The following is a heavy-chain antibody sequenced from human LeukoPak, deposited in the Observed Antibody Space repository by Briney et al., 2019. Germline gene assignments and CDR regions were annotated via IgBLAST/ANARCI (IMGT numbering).Heavy chain of an antibody. CDR2: IYYSGST. CDR1: GGSISSYY. V-gene: IGHV4-59*01. D-gene: IGHD3-3*01. CDR3: ARDSTYYDFWSGSPRGWFDP. J-gene: IGHJ5*02. Sequence: SETLSLTCTVSGGSISSYYGSWIRQPPGKGLEWIGYIYYSGSTNYNPSLKSRVTISVDTSKNQFSLKLSSVTAADTAVYYCARDSTYYDFWSGSPRGWFDPWGQGTLVTVSS.